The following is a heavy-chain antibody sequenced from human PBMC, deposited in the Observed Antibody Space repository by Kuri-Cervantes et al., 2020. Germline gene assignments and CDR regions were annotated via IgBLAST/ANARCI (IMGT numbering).Heavy chain of an antibody. Sequence: GGSLRLSCAASGFTFDDYAMHWVRQAPGKGLEWVSGISWNSGSIGYADSVKGRLTISRDNAKNSLYLQMNSLRAEDTALYYCAKAGHYGDNNAFDIWGQGTMVTVSS. V-gene: IGHV3-9*01. D-gene: IGHD4-17*01. J-gene: IGHJ3*02. CDR3: AKAGHYGDNNAFDI. CDR1: GFTFDDYA. CDR2: ISWNSGSI.